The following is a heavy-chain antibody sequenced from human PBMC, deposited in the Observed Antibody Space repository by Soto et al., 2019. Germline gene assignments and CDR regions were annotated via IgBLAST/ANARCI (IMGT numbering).Heavy chain of an antibody. CDR2: SYPGDSDT. J-gene: IGHJ6*02. Sequence: PGESLKISCKGSGYSFTSDWIGWVRQMPGKGLEWVGISYPGDSDTRYSPSFHGQVTISADKSISTSYLQWSRLKASDTAMYYCARLSVGATRGSYYYYAMDVWGQGTTVTVSS. V-gene: IGHV5-51*01. CDR1: GYSFTSDW. CDR3: ARLSVGATRGSYYYYAMDV. D-gene: IGHD1-26*01.